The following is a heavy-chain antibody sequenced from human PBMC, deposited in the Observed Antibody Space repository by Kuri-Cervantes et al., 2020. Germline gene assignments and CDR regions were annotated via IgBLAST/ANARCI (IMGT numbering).Heavy chain of an antibody. J-gene: IGHJ4*02. D-gene: IGHD3-10*01. CDR1: GFTVSSNY. CDR3: TRGLGYYFDY. Sequence: GESLKISCAASGFTVSSNYMNWVRQAPGKGLEWVSIIYSGGSTYYADSVKGRFTISRDNSKNTLSLQMNGLSAEDAAIYYCTRGLGYYFDYWGQGTLVTVSS. V-gene: IGHV3-53*01. CDR2: IYSGGST.